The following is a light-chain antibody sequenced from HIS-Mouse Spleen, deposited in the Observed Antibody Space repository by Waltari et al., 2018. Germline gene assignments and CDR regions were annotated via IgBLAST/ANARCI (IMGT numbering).Light chain of an antibody. CDR3: QVWDSSSDHVV. V-gene: IGLV3-21*03. J-gene: IGLJ2*01. CDR1: TIGSNS. CDR2: DDS. Sequence: SYVLTQPPSVSVAPGKTARITCGGNTIGSNSVPLYQQKPGQAPVLVVYDDSDRPSGIPERFSGSNSGNTATLTISRVEAGDEADYYCQVWDSSSDHVVFGGGTKLTVL.